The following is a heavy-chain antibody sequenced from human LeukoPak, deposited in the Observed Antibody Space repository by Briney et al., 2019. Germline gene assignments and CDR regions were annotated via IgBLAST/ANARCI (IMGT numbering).Heavy chain of an antibody. J-gene: IGHJ6*02. V-gene: IGHV3-30*04. CDR2: ISFDGSYK. D-gene: IGHD5-12*01. CDR3: ARDGSGFEAWSWGPKRKYYYYMDV. Sequence: GGSLRLSCTASGFTLSNYRLHWVRQAPGKGLEWVASISFDGSYKVYADSENGRFTISRDNSKNTLYLQMNSPRHDDTAVYFCARDGSGFEAWSWGPKRKYYYYMDVWGQGTTVTVSS. CDR1: GFTLSNYR.